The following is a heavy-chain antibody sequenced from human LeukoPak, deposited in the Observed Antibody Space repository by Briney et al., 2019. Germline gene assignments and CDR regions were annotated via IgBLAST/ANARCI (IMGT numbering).Heavy chain of an antibody. CDR1: GYTFTNYV. V-gene: IGHV3-30*18. J-gene: IGHJ4*02. CDR3: AKGGEQWLVNADY. CDR2: ISYDGSNK. D-gene: IGHD6-19*01. Sequence: SCKASGYTFTNYVIHWVRQAPGKGLEWVAVISYDGSNKYYADSVKGRFTISRDNSNNTLYLQMNSLRAEDTAVYYCAKGGEQWLVNADYWGQGALVTVSS.